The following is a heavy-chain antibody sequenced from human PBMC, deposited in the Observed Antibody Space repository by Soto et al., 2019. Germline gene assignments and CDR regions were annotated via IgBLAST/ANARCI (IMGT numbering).Heavy chain of an antibody. Sequence: GGSLRLSCAASGFTFSSYSMNWVRQAPGKGLEWVSSISSSSSYIYYADSVKGRFTISRDNAKNSLYLQMNSLRAEDTAVYYCARDYYYGSGRGYGMDVWGQGTTVTVSS. V-gene: IGHV3-21*01. CDR3: ARDYYYGSGRGYGMDV. CDR1: GFTFSSYS. J-gene: IGHJ6*02. D-gene: IGHD3-10*01. CDR2: ISSSSSYI.